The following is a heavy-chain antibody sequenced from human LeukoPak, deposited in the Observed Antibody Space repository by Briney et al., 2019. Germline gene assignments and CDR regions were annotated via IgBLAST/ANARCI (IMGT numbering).Heavy chain of an antibody. Sequence: GESLRLSWAASGFTFKNAWMNWNRPAPGKAVEWGGRIRPKPDGGTTDSAAPVKGTVSISSEESKNAMYLQMNSLKTEDTALYYCRTGDGVWGKGTTVIVSS. CDR2: IRPKPDGGTT. V-gene: IGHV3-15*01. CDR1: GFTFKNAW. CDR3: RTGDGV. J-gene: IGHJ6*04.